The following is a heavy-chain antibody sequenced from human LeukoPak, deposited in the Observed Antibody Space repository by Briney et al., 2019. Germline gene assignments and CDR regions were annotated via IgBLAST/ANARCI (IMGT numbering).Heavy chain of an antibody. Sequence: PSETLSLTCTVSGGSISSSSYYWGWIRQPPGRGLEWIGEISNGGNTNYNPSLKSRVTMSIDKSKNQFSLNLSSVTAADTAVYYCASSDYYSLDFWGQGNLVTVSS. CDR2: ISNGGNT. V-gene: IGHV4-39*07. D-gene: IGHD4-17*01. J-gene: IGHJ4*02. CDR1: GGSISSSSYY. CDR3: ASSDYYSLDF.